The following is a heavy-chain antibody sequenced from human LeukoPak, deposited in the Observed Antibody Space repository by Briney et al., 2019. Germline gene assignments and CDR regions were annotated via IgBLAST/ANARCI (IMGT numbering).Heavy chain of an antibody. J-gene: IGHJ4*02. D-gene: IGHD3-16*01. CDR2: ISWNSGSI. CDR3: LKNGGYLFGGGIDS. CDR1: GFTFDDYA. V-gene: IGHV3-9*01. Sequence: GRSLRLSCAASGFTFDDYAMHWVRQAPGKGLEWVSGISWNSGSIGYADSVKGRFTISRDNAKNSLYLQMNSLRAEDTALYYCLKNGGYLFGGGIDSWGQGKLVTVSS.